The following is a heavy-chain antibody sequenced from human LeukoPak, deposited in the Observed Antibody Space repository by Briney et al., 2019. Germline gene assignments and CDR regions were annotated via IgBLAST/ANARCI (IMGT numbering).Heavy chain of an antibody. CDR2: ISAYNGNT. CDR1: GYTFTSYG. Sequence: GASVKVSCKASGYTFTSYGISWVRQAPGQGLEWMGWISAYNGNTNYAQKLQGRVTMTTDTSTSTAYMELRSLRSDDTAVYYCAREVSYYYDSGGLGDYFDYWGQGTLVTVSS. D-gene: IGHD3-22*01. J-gene: IGHJ4*02. V-gene: IGHV1-18*01. CDR3: AREVSYYYDSGGLGDYFDY.